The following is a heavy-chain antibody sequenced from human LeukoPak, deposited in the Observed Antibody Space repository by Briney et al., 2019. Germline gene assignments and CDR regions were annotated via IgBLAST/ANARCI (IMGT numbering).Heavy chain of an antibody. D-gene: IGHD3-22*01. CDR3: ARAWGLYYYDSSGYPPDYYYYYMDV. CDR1: GGSISSGSYY. CDR2: IYTSGST. Sequence: SQTLSLTCTVSGGSISSGSYYWSWIRQPAGKGLEWIGRIYTSGSTNYNPSLKSRVTISVDTSKNQFSLKLSSVTAADTAVYYCARAWGLYYYDSSGYPPDYYYYYMDVWGKGTTVTISS. V-gene: IGHV4-61*02. J-gene: IGHJ6*03.